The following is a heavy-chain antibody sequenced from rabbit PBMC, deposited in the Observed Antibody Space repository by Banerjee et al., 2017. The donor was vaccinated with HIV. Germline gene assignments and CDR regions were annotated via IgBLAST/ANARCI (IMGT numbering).Heavy chain of an antibody. V-gene: IGHV1S40*01. D-gene: IGHD1-1*01. J-gene: IGHJ6*01. CDR2: IDPIFGTT. Sequence: QSLEESGGDLVKPGASLTLTCTASGFTMSSSDWIYWVRQAPGKGLEWIGYIDPIFGTTYYASWAKGRFTISKTSSTTVTLQMTSLTAADTATYFCARSYVGDSGYWALWGQGTLVTVS. CDR1: GFTMSSSDW. CDR3: ARSYVGDSGYWAL.